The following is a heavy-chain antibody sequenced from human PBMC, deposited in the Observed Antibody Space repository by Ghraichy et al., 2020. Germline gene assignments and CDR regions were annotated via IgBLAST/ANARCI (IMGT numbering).Heavy chain of an antibody. CDR3: TSQYYYDSSGYYSYYYYYGMDV. Sequence: GGSLRLSCAASGFTFSNAWMSWVRQAPGKGLEWVGRIKSKTDGGTTDYAAPVKGRFTISRDDSKNTLYLQMNSLKTEDTAVYYCTSQYYYDSSGYYSYYYYYGMDVWGQGTTVTVSS. V-gene: IGHV3-15*01. CDR2: IKSKTDGGTT. J-gene: IGHJ6*02. CDR1: GFTFSNAW. D-gene: IGHD3-22*01.